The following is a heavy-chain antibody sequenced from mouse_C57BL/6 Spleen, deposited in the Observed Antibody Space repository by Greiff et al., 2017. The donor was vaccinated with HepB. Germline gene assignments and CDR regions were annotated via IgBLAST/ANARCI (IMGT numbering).Heavy chain of an antibody. J-gene: IGHJ2*01. Sequence: QVQLQQSGPELVKPGASVKISCKASGYAFSSSWMNWVKQRPGQGLEWIGRIYPGDGDTNYNGKFKGKATLTADKSSSTAYMQLRSLTSEDSAVYCCARDTTVPYWGQGTTLTVSS. D-gene: IGHD1-1*01. CDR3: ARDTTVPY. V-gene: IGHV1-82*01. CDR1: GYAFSSSW. CDR2: IYPGDGDT.